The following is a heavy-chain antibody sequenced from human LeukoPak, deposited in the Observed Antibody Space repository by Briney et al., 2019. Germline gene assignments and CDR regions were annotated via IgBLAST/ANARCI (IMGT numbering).Heavy chain of an antibody. D-gene: IGHD3-3*01. V-gene: IGHV6-1*01. Sequence: SQTLSLTCAISGDSISSNSAAWNWIRLSPSRGLEWLGRTLYRSKWLNDYAPSVKGRITINPDTSKNQFSLQLKSVTPEDTALYYCTRVPDDLLHGRAFDFWGQGTMVTVSS. J-gene: IGHJ3*01. CDR1: GDSISSNSAA. CDR2: TLYRSKWLN. CDR3: TRVPDDLLHGRAFDF.